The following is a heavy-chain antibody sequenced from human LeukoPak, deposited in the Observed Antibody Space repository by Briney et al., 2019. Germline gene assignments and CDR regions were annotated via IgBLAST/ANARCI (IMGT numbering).Heavy chain of an antibody. CDR1: GGSNTYF. CDR3: ARDPYNSGSSYFDY. V-gene: IGHV3-53*01. Sequence: PSETLSLTCTVSGGSNTYFWTWVRQPPGKGLEWVSAIYSGGSTFYADSVKGRFTIPRDNSKNTLYLQMNSLRAEDTAVYYCARDPYNSGSSYFDYWGQGTLVTVSS. CDR2: IYSGGST. J-gene: IGHJ4*02. D-gene: IGHD3-10*01.